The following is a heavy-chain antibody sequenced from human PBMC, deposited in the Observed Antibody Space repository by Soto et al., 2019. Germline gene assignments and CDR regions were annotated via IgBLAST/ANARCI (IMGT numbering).Heavy chain of an antibody. CDR2: ISYDGSNK. CDR3: TKAAWCSATSCYSAASDS. D-gene: IGHD2-2*01. Sequence: SLRLSWAASGFTFTSSGMHWVRQAPGDGLEWVAVISYDGSNKYYADSVKGRFTISRDISRSTLYLQMNSLRTEDTAVYYCTKAAWCSATSCYSAASDSWGQGTRVTVSS. J-gene: IGHJ4*02. V-gene: IGHV3-30*18. CDR1: GFTFTSSG.